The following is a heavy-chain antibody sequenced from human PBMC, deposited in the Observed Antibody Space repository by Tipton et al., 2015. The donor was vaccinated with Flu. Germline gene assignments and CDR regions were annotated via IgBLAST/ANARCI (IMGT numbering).Heavy chain of an antibody. V-gene: IGHV4-59*01. CDR3: ARAPLRRDGYNIFDY. J-gene: IGHJ4*02. CDR2: IYYSGST. Sequence: TLSLTCTVSGGSISSYYWSWIRQPPGKGLEWIGYIYYSGSTNYNPSLKSRVTISVDTSKNQFSLKLSSVTAADTAVYYCARAPLRRDGYNIFDYWGQGTLVPVSS. D-gene: IGHD5-24*01. CDR1: GGSISSYY.